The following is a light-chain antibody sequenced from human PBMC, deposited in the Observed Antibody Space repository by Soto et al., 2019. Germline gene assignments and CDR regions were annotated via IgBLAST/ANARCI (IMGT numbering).Light chain of an antibody. CDR2: GTS. CDR3: QQYGTSPKT. Sequence: IVLTKSPRTLSLYPGQRATLSCRASQSVSSGNLAWYQQKPGQAPRLLIYGTSNRATGIPDRFTGSGSGTEFTLTIIRLEREDFAVYYCQQYGTSPKTFGQGTKVDI. J-gene: IGKJ1*01. V-gene: IGKV3-20*01. CDR1: QSVSSGN.